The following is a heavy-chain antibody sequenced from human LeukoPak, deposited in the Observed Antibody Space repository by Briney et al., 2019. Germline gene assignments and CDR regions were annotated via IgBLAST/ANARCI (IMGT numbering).Heavy chain of an antibody. V-gene: IGHV4-39*01. Sequence: PSETLSLTCTVSGGSISSSSYYWDWIRQPPGKWLEWIGSIYYSGSTYCNPSLKSRVTISVDTSKNQFSLKLSSVAAADTAVYYCARVRGVNYDFWSGYHTGVRSYWFDPWGQGTLVTVSS. CDR1: GGSISSSSYY. CDR3: ARVRGVNYDFWSGYHTGVRSYWFDP. D-gene: IGHD3-3*01. J-gene: IGHJ5*02. CDR2: IYYSGST.